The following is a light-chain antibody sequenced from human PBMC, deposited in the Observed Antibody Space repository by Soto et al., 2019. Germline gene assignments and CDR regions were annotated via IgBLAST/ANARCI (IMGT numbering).Light chain of an antibody. CDR2: GAF. V-gene: IGKV3-15*01. J-gene: IGKJ4*01. Sequence: EIVMTQSPATLSVSPGERATLSCRASQSVSSNLAWYQQKPGQAPRLLIYGAFTRATGIPARFSGSGSGTEFTLTISSLQSEDVAVYYCQQYKNWTPLTFGGGTKVEI. CDR1: QSVSSN. CDR3: QQYKNWTPLT.